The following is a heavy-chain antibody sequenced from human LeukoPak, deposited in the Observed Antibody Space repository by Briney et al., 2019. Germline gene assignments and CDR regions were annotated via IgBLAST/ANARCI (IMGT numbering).Heavy chain of an antibody. Sequence: ASVKVSCKASGFTFTNYGISWVRQAPGQGLEWMGWISAYNGDTNYAQKLQDRVTMTTDTSTSTAYMELRSLRSDDTAMYYCARDPYDYTQPGNYYYYMDVWGKGTTVTVSS. CDR2: ISAYNGDT. J-gene: IGHJ6*03. V-gene: IGHV1-18*01. CDR3: ARDPYDYTQPGNYYYYMDV. D-gene: IGHD4-11*01. CDR1: GFTFTNYG.